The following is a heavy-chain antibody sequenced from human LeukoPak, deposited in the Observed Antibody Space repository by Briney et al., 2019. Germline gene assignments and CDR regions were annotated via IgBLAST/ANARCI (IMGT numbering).Heavy chain of an antibody. CDR3: ATCGGDCYGPTDY. D-gene: IGHD2-21*01. V-gene: IGHV3-48*01. J-gene: IGHJ4*02. Sequence: GGSLRLSCAASGFTFSSYNMNWVRQAPGKGLEWVSYISSSSNTICYADSVKGRFTISRDNAKNSLYLQMNSLRAEDMAVYYCATCGGDCYGPTDYWGQGTLVTVSS. CDR1: GFTFSSYN. CDR2: ISSSSNTI.